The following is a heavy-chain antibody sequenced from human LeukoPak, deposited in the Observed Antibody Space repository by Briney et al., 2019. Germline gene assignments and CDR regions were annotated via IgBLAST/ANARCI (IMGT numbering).Heavy chain of an antibody. D-gene: IGHD2-2*01. CDR2: ISGRGGST. Sequence: PGGSLRLSCAASGFTFSSYAMSGVRQAPGKGLEGVSAISGRGGSTYYADYVKGRFTISRDNSTTKLYLQMHRLRAEDTDVYYCAKEGVVPDYWGQGTLVTVSS. CDR3: AKEGVVPDY. CDR1: GFTFSSYA. V-gene: IGHV3-23*01. J-gene: IGHJ4*02.